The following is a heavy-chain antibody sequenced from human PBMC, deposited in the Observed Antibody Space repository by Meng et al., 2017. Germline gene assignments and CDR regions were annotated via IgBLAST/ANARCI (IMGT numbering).Heavy chain of an antibody. J-gene: IGHJ4*02. CDR1: GYTLTELS. Sequence: ASVKVSCKVSGYTLTELSMHWVRQAPGKGLEWMGGFGPEDGRTIYAQKFQGRVTMTEDTSKDTAYMELSSLRSEDTAVYYCATAEAYGDYDPWDYWGQGTLVTVSS. CDR3: ATAEAYGDYDPWDY. V-gene: IGHV1-24*01. CDR2: FGPEDGRT. D-gene: IGHD4-17*01.